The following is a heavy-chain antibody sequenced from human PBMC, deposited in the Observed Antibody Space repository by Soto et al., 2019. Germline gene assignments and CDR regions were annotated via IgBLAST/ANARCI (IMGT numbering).Heavy chain of an antibody. CDR1: GYTFTNFG. D-gene: IGHD3-22*01. CDR3: ARAEYDDSSGYYPVDN. V-gene: IGHV1-18*01. Sequence: GASVKVSCKASGYTFTNFGVTWVRQAPGQGLEWMGWISAYNGNTNYAQNLQGRVTMTTDTSTNTAYMELRNLRSDDTAVYYCARAEYDDSSGYYPVDNWGQGTPVTVSS. CDR2: ISAYNGNT. J-gene: IGHJ4*02.